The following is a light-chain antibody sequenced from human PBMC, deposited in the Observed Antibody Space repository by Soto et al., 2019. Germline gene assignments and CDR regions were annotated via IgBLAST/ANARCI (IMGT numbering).Light chain of an antibody. CDR3: SAYTTRSAV. CDR2: EVT. CDR1: SSDVGGYHY. J-gene: IGLJ1*01. Sequence: QSVLTQPASVSGSRGQSITISCTGTSSDVGGYHYVSWYQQLPGKAPKLMIYEVTKRPSGVSNRFSGSKSDNTASLTISGLQAEDEADYYCSAYTTRSAVFGTGTKVTVL. V-gene: IGLV2-14*01.